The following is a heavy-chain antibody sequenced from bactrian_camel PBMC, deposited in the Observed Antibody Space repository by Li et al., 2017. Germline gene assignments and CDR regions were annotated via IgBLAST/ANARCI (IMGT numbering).Heavy chain of an antibody. CDR2: ISIGGINT. Sequence: HVQLVESGGGSAQAGGSLRLSCKVSGDTYVRYCMGWFRQAPGKDREGVARISIGGINTYYADSVKGRFTISRDNAELTVYLQMNSLNPEDTAMYYCADLFCGSWARKENYWGQGTQVTVS. V-gene: IGHV3S63*01. CDR1: GDTYVRYC. J-gene: IGHJ4*01. CDR3: ADLFCGSWARKENY. D-gene: IGHD6*01.